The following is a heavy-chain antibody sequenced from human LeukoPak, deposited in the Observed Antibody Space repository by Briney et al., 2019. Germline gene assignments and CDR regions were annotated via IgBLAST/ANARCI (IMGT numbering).Heavy chain of an antibody. CDR3: ARVVASGSGTYDFDY. CDR1: GFTFSSYS. CDR2: ISSSSSYI. D-gene: IGHD3-10*01. J-gene: IGHJ4*02. Sequence: KPGGSLRLSCAASGFTFSSYSMNWVRQAPGKGLEWVSSISSSSSYIYYADSVKGRFTISRDDAKNSLSLEMNSLRVEDTAVYYCARVVASGSGTYDFDYWGQGTLVTVSS. V-gene: IGHV3-21*01.